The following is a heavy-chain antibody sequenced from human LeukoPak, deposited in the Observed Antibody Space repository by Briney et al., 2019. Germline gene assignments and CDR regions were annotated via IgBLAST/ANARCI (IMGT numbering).Heavy chain of an antibody. CDR2: IYYSGST. CDR3: APMGVPAATLLGIYNWFDP. CDR1: GGSISSSSYY. Sequence: SETLSLTCTVSGGSISSSSYYWGWIRQPPGKGLEWIGSIYYSGSTYYNPPLKSRVTISVDTSKNQFSLKLSSVTAADTAVYYCAPMGVPAATLLGIYNWFDPWGQGTLVTVSS. J-gene: IGHJ5*02. V-gene: IGHV4-39*01. D-gene: IGHD2-2*01.